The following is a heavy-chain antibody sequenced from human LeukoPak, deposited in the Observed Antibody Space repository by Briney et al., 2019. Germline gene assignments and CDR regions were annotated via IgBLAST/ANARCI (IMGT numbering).Heavy chain of an antibody. D-gene: IGHD1-26*01. CDR1: GGSFSGCY. CDR2: INHSGST. V-gene: IGHV4-34*01. Sequence: SETLSLTCAVYGGSFSGCYWSWIRQPPGKGLEWIGEINHSGSTNYNPSLKSRVTISVDTSKNQFSLKLSSVTAADTAVYYCAGVIVGATPPWYFDLWGRGTLVTVSS. J-gene: IGHJ2*01. CDR3: AGVIVGATPPWYFDL.